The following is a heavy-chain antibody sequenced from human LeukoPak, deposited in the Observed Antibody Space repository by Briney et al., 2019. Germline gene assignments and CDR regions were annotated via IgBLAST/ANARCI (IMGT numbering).Heavy chain of an antibody. V-gene: IGHV5-51*01. CDR1: GYSFTSYW. CDR3: ARHAPGGEEQWLVLGY. D-gene: IGHD6-19*01. Sequence: GESLKISCKGSGYSFTSYWIGWVRQMPRKGLEWMGIVYPGDSDTRYRPSFQGQVTISADKSISTAYLQWSSLKASDTAMYYCARHAPGGEEQWLVLGYWGQGTLVTVSS. CDR2: VYPGDSDT. J-gene: IGHJ4*02.